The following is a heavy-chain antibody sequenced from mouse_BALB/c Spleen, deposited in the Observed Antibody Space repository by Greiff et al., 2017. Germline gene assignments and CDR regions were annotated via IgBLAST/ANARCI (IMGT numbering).Heavy chain of an antibody. CDR1: GFTFSSYG. D-gene: IGHD2-3*01. CDR3: AIYDSTGFAY. J-gene: IGHJ3*01. CDR2: INSNGGST. Sequence: EVKLQESGGGLVQPGGSLKLSCAASGFTFSSYGMSWVSQTPDKRLELVATINSNGGSTYYPDSVKGRFTLSRDNAKNTLYLQMSSLKSEDTAMYYCAIYDSTGFAYWGQGTLVTVSA. V-gene: IGHV5-6-3*01.